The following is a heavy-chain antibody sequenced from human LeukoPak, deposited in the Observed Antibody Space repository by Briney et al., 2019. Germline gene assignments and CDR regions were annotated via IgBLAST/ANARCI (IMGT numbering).Heavy chain of an antibody. CDR2: VSDGGSHT. J-gene: IGHJ4*02. D-gene: IGHD1-26*01. CDR1: GFSFSDSY. V-gene: IGHV3-11*01. CDR3: ARDLVGHNSH. Sequence: PGGSLRLSCAASGFSFSDSYMSWIRQAPGRGLEWISYVSDGGSHTYCIDSVKGRFTISLDNTKNSLFLEMNSLRAEDTAVYFCARDLVGHNSHWGQGTLVTVSS.